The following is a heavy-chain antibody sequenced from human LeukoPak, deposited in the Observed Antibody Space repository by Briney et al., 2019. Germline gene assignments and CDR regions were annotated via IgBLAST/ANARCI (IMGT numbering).Heavy chain of an antibody. CDR1: GGSISSGNW. J-gene: IGHJ5*02. CDR2: IHHTGNT. D-gene: IGHD2-21*02. V-gene: IGHV4-4*02. Sequence: PSETLSLTCTVSGGSISSGNWWSWVRQSPGKGLEWFGEIHHTGNTNYNPSLKSRVAISVDTSKNQFSLKLSSVTAADTAIYYCARAYCGGDCYNSRGWFDPWGQGTLVTVSS. CDR3: ARAYCGGDCYNSRGWFDP.